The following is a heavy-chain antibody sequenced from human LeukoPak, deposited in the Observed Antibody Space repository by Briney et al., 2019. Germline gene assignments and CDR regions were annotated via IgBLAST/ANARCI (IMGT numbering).Heavy chain of an antibody. V-gene: IGHV5-51*01. CDR1: GYSFTSYW. J-gene: IGHJ3*02. CDR3: ARPRYSSSWDDAFDI. CDR2: IYPGDSDT. D-gene: IGHD6-13*01. Sequence: GESLKISCKGSGYSFTSYWIGWVRQMPGKGLEWMGIIYPGDSDTRYSPSLQGQVTISADKSISTAYLQWSSLKASDTAMYYCARPRYSSSWDDAFDIWGQGTMVTVSS.